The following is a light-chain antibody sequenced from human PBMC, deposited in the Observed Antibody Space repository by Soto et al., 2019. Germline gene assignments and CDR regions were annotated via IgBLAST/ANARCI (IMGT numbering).Light chain of an antibody. CDR2: DAS. CDR1: QDISNY. V-gene: IGKV1-33*01. Sequence: DIQMTQSPSSLSASVGDRVTITCQASQDISNYLNWYQQKPGKAPKLLIYDASNLETGVPSRFSGSGSGTDFPFAISSLQPEDIATYYCQQYDNLPATFGPGTKVDIK. J-gene: IGKJ3*01. CDR3: QQYDNLPAT.